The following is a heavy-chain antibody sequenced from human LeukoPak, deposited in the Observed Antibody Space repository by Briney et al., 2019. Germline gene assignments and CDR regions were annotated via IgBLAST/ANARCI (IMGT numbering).Heavy chain of an antibody. V-gene: IGHV1-69*05. J-gene: IGHJ6*03. D-gene: IGHD4-11*01. Sequence: GASVKVSCKASGGTFSNYAISWVRQAPGQGLEWMGRIIPMFGTTNYAQNFQGRVTITTDESTSTAYMEVSSLRIEDTAVHYCASVTVTTWAPDGHMDVWGKGTTVTVSS. CDR1: GGTFSNYA. CDR2: IIPMFGTT. CDR3: ASVTVTTWAPDGHMDV.